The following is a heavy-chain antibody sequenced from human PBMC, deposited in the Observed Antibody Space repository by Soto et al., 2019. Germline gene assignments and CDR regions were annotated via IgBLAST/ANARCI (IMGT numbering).Heavy chain of an antibody. Sequence: HGESLKISCKGSGFSFSNYWIAWVRQMPGKGLEWMGSIHPADSETRYSPSFQGHVTMSVDKSTSTAYLQWSTLKASDTAMYYCARVFAAVLYGVDVWGQGTTVTVSS. CDR3: ARVFAAVLYGVDV. V-gene: IGHV5-51*01. CDR2: IHPADSET. D-gene: IGHD6-25*01. J-gene: IGHJ6*02. CDR1: GFSFSNYW.